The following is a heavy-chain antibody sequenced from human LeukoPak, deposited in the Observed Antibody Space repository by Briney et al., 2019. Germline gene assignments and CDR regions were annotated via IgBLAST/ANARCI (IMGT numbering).Heavy chain of an antibody. D-gene: IGHD6-13*01. CDR2: ISAYNGNT. J-gene: IGHJ6*03. Sequence: ASVKVSCKASDYTFTSYGISWVRQAPGQGLEWMGWISAYNGNTNYAQKLQGRVTMTTDTSTSTAYMELRSLRSDDTAVYYCARAFGSSSWNYYYYMDVWGKGTTVTVSS. V-gene: IGHV1-18*01. CDR1: DYTFTSYG. CDR3: ARAFGSSSWNYYYYMDV.